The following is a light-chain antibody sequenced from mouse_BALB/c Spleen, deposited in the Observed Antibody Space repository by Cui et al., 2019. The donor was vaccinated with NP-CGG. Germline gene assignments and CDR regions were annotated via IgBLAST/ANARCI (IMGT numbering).Light chain of an antibody. Sequence: HAVVTPASAPTTSPGETVTLTCRSSTGAVTTSNYANWVQEKPDHLFTGLIGGTNNRAPGVPARFSGSLIGDKAALTITGAQTEDETIYFCALWYSNHWVFGGGTKLTVL. J-gene: IGLJ1*01. CDR2: GTN. CDR1: TGAVTTSNY. V-gene: IGLV1*01. CDR3: ALWYSNHWV.